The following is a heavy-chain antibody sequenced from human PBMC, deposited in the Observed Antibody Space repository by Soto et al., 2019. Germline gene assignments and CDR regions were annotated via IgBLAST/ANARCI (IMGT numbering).Heavy chain of an antibody. V-gene: IGHV3-53*01. CDR2: IYSGGYT. CDR1: GFTVSNNY. CDR3: GIPPGGGGY. J-gene: IGHJ4*02. Sequence: EVQLVESGGGLIQPGGSLRLSCAVSGFTVSNNYMSWVRQAPGKGLEGVSVIYSGGYTAYGDSVKGRFTISRDNSKNTLYLKTNSPSAEHTAVSYCGIPPGGGGYWGQGTLVTVSS. D-gene: IGHD3-10*01.